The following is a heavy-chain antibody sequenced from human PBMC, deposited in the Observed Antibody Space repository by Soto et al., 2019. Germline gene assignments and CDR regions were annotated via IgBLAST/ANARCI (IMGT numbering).Heavy chain of an antibody. V-gene: IGHV2-5*02. CDR3: AHIMISYGGVIGLDAFDI. CDR2: IYWDNDK. CDR1: GFSLDTRTEG. J-gene: IGHJ3*02. D-gene: IGHD3-16*02. Sequence: QINLKESGPTLVEPTQTLTLTCTFSGFSLDTRTEGVGWIRQPPGKALEWVAIIYWDNDKRYSPSLRSRLAIDKDNSKNQVVLTMTALDPVDTGTYYCAHIMISYGGVIGLDAFDIWGQGTMVTVSS.